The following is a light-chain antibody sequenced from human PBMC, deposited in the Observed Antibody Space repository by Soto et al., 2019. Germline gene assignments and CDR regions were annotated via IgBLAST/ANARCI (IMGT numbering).Light chain of an antibody. V-gene: IGKV3-11*02. CDR2: DAS. Sequence: EILLAQSPATLSLSPGERATLSCKASQDVSIFLAWYQQKPGQAPRLLIHDASNRATGVPARFSGSGSGRDFTLTITTLEPEAFAVYYCQQRSTWLYTFDQGTQLE. CDR3: QQRSTWLYT. J-gene: IGKJ2*01. CDR1: QDVSIF.